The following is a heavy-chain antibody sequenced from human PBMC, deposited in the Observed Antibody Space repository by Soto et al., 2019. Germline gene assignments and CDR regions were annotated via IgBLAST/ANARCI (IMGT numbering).Heavy chain of an antibody. Sequence: VASVKVSCKASGYTFTSYDINWVRQATGQGLEWMGWMNPNSGNTGYAQKFQGRVTMTRNTSISTAYMELSSLRSEDTAVYYCARERGRFLEWFTRKYYYYYGVGVWGRGTTVTVSS. CDR2: MNPNSGNT. CDR1: GYTFTSYD. J-gene: IGHJ6*02. D-gene: IGHD3-3*01. CDR3: ARERGRFLEWFTRKYYYYYGVGV. V-gene: IGHV1-8*01.